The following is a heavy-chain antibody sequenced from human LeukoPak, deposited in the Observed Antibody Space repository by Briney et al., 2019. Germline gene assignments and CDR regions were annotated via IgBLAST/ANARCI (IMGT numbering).Heavy chain of an antibody. Sequence: GGSLRLSCATSGFTFDDYAMHWVRQAPGKGLEWVSGISWNSGKIDYADSVKGRFTISRDNAKNSLYLQMNSLKTEDTAVYYCTTGTVTRPHLWGQGTLVTVSS. CDR1: GFTFDDYA. J-gene: IGHJ4*02. V-gene: IGHV3-9*01. D-gene: IGHD4-17*01. CDR2: ISWNSGKI. CDR3: TTGTVTRPHL.